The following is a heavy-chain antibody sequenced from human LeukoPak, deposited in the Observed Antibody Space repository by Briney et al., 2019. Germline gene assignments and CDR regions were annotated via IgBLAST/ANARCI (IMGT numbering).Heavy chain of an antibody. J-gene: IGHJ3*02. CDR3: ARPYSSGWHGAFDI. D-gene: IGHD6-19*01. CDR2: IYYSGST. Sequence: PSETLSLTCTASGGSISSYYWSWIRQPPGKGLEWIGNIYYSGSTKYNPSLKSRVTVSVDTSKNRFYLKLSSVTAADTAVYYCARPYSSGWHGAFDIWGQGTMVTVSS. V-gene: IGHV4-59*01. CDR1: GGSISSYY.